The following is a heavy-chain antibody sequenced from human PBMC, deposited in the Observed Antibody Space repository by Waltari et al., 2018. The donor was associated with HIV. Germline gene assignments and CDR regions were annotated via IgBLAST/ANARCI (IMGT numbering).Heavy chain of an antibody. Sequence: EVQLVESGGGLVQPGGSLRLSCAASGLPFSSYWMTWVRQAPGKGLVWFARINSEGSSTNYADSVKGRFTISRDNAKNTVYLQMNSLRAEDTALYYCASLYNYVWGSPPPFDYWGQGTLVTVSS. CDR2: INSEGSST. J-gene: IGHJ4*02. D-gene: IGHD3-16*01. CDR1: GLPFSSYW. CDR3: ASLYNYVWGSPPPFDY. V-gene: IGHV3-74*01.